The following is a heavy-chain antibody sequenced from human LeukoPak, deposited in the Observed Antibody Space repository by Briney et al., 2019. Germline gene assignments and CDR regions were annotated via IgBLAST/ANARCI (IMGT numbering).Heavy chain of an antibody. CDR3: AKSTGSTPTHTVDY. CDR2: IQYDGSNK. D-gene: IGHD2-21*01. V-gene: IGHV3-30*02. CDR1: GFTFSSYN. Sequence: GGSLRLSCAASGFTFSSYNMNWVRQAPGKGLEWVAFIQYDGSNKYYADSVKGRFTVSRDNSKNTLYLQMNSLRAEDTAVYYCAKSTGSTPTHTVDYWGQGTLVTVSS. J-gene: IGHJ4*02.